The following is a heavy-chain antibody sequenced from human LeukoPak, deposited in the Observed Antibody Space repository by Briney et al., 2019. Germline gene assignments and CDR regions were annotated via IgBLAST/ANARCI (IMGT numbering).Heavy chain of an antibody. CDR2: IIPIFGTA. V-gene: IGHV1-69*06. CDR1: GGTFSNYA. CDR3: ARDGTKTRTTNAPDSSGWYGGPRYYYYYYMDV. D-gene: IGHD6-19*01. J-gene: IGHJ6*03. Sequence: ASVKVSCKASGGTFSNYAISWVRQAPGQGLEWMGGIIPIFGTANYAQKFRGRVTITADKSTRTAYMELTGLRSDDTAVYYCARDGTKTRTTNAPDSSGWYGGPRYYYYYYMDVWGKGTSVTISS.